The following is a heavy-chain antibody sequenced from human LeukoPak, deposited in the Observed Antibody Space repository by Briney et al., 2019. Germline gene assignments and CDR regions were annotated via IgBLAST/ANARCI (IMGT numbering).Heavy chain of an antibody. CDR1: GFTFSSYA. V-gene: IGHV3-30-3*01. Sequence: SGGSLRLSCAASGFTFSSYAMHWVRQAPGKGLEWVAVISYDGSNKYYADSVKGRFTISRDNSKNTLYLQMNSLRAEDTAVYYCARDGNYSSSAWYYYYYYMDVWGKGTTVTVSS. J-gene: IGHJ6*03. CDR2: ISYDGSNK. D-gene: IGHD6-6*01. CDR3: ARDGNYSSSAWYYYYYYMDV.